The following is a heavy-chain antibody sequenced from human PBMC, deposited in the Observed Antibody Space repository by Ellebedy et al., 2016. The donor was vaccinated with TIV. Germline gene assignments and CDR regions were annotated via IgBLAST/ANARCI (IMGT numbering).Heavy chain of an antibody. CDR3: ARGTNYYDSSGPPDY. Sequence: KFQGRVTITRDTSASTAYMELSSLRSEDTTVYYCARGTNYYDSSGPPDYWGQGTLVTVSS. V-gene: IGHV1-3*01. J-gene: IGHJ4*02. D-gene: IGHD3-22*01.